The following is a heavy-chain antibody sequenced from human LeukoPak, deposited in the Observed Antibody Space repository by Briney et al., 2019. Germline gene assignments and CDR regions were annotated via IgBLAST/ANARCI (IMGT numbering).Heavy chain of an antibody. CDR2: ISYNGSNR. V-gene: IGHV3-30*18. Sequence: GGSVRLSCAACGFTFCSYGMHWVRQAPGKGLEWVAVISYNGSNRNYAYSVKGRFTISRDNTKNTLYLQMNSLRAEDTDVYYCEKDRERWLQSPSDYWGQGTLVTVSS. J-gene: IGHJ4*02. D-gene: IGHD5-24*01. CDR3: EKDRERWLQSPSDY. CDR1: GFTFCSYG.